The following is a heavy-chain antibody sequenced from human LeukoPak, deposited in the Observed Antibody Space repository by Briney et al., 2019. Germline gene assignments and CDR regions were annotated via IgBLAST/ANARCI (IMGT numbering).Heavy chain of an antibody. V-gene: IGHV1-69*06. Sequence: GASVKVSCKASGGTFSSYAISWVRQAPGQGLEWMGGIIPIFGTANYTQKFQGRVTITADKSTSTAYMELSSLRSEDTAVYYCARVFRGGVAATGYWGQGTLVTVSS. CDR3: ARVFRGGVAATGY. D-gene: IGHD2-15*01. CDR2: IIPIFGTA. CDR1: GGTFSSYA. J-gene: IGHJ4*02.